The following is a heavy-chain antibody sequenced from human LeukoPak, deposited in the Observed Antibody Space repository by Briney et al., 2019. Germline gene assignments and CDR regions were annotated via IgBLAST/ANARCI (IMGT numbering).Heavy chain of an antibody. V-gene: IGHV3-7*01. CDR3: ARETLDYDFWSGGAVHFDY. Sequence: PGGSLRLSCAASGFTFSRNWMSWVRQAPGKGLEWLADINEDGGATYYVDSVKGRFTISRDNGKNSLYLQMNSLRAEDTAVYYCARETLDYDFWSGGAVHFDYWGQGTLVTVSS. J-gene: IGHJ4*02. D-gene: IGHD3-3*01. CDR2: INEDGGAT. CDR1: GFTFSRNW.